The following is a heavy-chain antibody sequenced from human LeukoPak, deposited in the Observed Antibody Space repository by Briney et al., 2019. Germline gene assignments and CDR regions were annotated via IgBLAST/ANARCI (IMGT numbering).Heavy chain of an antibody. J-gene: IGHJ6*03. V-gene: IGHV3-20*04. CDR2: INWNGGST. Sequence: PGGSLRLSCAASGFTFDDYGMSWVRQAPGKGLEWVSGINWNGGSTVYADSVKGRFTISRDNAKNSLYLQMNSLRAEDTALYYCARDADYYGSGSYYYYYYYMDVWGKGTTVTVSS. CDR1: GFTFDDYG. D-gene: IGHD3-10*01. CDR3: ARDADYYGSGSYYYYYYYMDV.